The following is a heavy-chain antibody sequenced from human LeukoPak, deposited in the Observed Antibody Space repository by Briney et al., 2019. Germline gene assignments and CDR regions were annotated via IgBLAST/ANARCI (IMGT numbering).Heavy chain of an antibody. J-gene: IGHJ5*02. CDR1: GVSISSSYSY. CDR3: ARHGPSLNSEDIVVVVAVWFDP. D-gene: IGHD2-15*01. Sequence: SETLSLTCTVSGVSISSSYSYWGWIRQPPGKGLEWIGSIYYSGSTYYNPSLKSRVTISVDTSKNQFSLKLSSVTAADTAVYYCARHGPSLNSEDIVVVVAVWFDPWGQGTLVTVSS. V-gene: IGHV4-39*01. CDR2: IYYSGST.